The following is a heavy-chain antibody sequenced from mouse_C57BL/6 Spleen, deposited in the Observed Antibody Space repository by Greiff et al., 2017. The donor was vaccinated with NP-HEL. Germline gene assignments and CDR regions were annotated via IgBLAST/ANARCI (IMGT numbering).Heavy chain of an antibody. CDR2: ISDGGSYT. J-gene: IGHJ3*01. Sequence: EVMLVESGGGLVKPGGSLKLSCAASGFTFSSYAMSWVRQTPEKRLEWVATISDGGSYTYYPDNVKGRFTISRDNAKNNLYLQMSHLKSEDTAMYYCARDDPGFAYWGQGTLVTVSA. V-gene: IGHV5-4*01. CDR3: ARDDPGFAY. CDR1: GFTFSSYA.